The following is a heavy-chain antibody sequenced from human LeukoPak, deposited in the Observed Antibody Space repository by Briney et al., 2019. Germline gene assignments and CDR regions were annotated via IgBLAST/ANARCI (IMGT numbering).Heavy chain of an antibody. V-gene: IGHV4-39*01. D-gene: IGHD1-1*01. J-gene: IGHJ3*02. CDR2: IYYSGST. CDR1: GGSMSSSTHY. Sequence: PSETLSLTCTVSGGSMSSSTHYWGWIRQPPGKGLEWIGSIYYSGSTYYNPSLKSRVTISLDTSKNQFSLKLSSVTAADTAVYYCATFFNFDGFDIGGQGTMVTV. CDR3: ATFFNFDGFDI.